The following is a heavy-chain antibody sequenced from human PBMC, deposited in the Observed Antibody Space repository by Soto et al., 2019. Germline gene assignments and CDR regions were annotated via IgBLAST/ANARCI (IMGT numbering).Heavy chain of an antibody. J-gene: IGHJ4*02. D-gene: IGHD6-13*01. CDR2: IWYDGSNK. CDR3: AREGGSSWPLDY. Sequence: GGSLRLSCATSGFTFSRYRMHWVRQAPGKGLEWVAVIWYDGSNKYYADSVKGRFTISRDNSKNTLYLQMNSLRAEDTAVYYCAREGGSSWPLDYWGQGTLVTVSS. CDR1: GFTFSRYR. V-gene: IGHV3-33*01.